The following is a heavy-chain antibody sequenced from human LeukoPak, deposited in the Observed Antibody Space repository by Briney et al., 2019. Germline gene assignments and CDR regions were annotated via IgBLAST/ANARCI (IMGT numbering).Heavy chain of an antibody. CDR2: INPNSGGT. V-gene: IGHV1-2*02. Sequence: GASVKVSCKASGYTFTGYYMHWVRQAPGQGLEWMGWINPNSGGTNYAQNFQGRVTMTRDTSISTAYMELSRLRSDDTAVYYCARGRLWFGEPQYYFDYWGQGTLVTVSS. J-gene: IGHJ4*02. D-gene: IGHD3-10*01. CDR3: ARGRLWFGEPQYYFDY. CDR1: GYTFTGYY.